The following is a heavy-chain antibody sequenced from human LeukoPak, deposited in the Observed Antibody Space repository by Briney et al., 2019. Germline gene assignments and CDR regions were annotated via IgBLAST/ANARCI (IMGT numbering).Heavy chain of an antibody. CDR2: INPNSGGT. CDR3: ARGRAYSSSWGDY. V-gene: IGHV1-2*06. Sequence: ASVKVSCKASGYTFTVYYMHSVRQAPGPGLEWMGRINPNSGGTNYAQKFQGRVTMTRETFISTAYMELSRLRSDDTAVYYCARGRAYSSSWGDYWGQGALVTVSS. D-gene: IGHD6-6*01. J-gene: IGHJ4*02. CDR1: GYTFTVYY.